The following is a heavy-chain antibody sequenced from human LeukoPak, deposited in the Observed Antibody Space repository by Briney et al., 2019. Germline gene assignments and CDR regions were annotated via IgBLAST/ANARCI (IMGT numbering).Heavy chain of an antibody. J-gene: IGHJ6*02. CDR1: GYTLTELS. V-gene: IGHV1-24*01. D-gene: IGHD3-10*01. Sequence: ASVKVSCKVSGYTLTELSMHWVRQAPGKGLEWMGGFDPEDGETIYAQKFQGRVTMTEDTSTDTAYMELSSLRSEDTAVYYCATSLHYYGSGSYYMGRVGYYYYGMDVWGQGTTVTVSS. CDR2: FDPEDGET. CDR3: ATSLHYYGSGSYYMGRVGYYYYGMDV.